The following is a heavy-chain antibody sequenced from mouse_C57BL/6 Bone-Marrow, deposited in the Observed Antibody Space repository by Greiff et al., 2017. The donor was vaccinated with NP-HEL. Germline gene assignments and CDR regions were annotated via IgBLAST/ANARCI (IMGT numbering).Heavy chain of an antibody. D-gene: IGHD2-5*01. CDR1: GYSITSGYY. V-gene: IGHV3-6*01. J-gene: IGHJ4*01. CDR2: ISYDGSN. Sequence: EVKLQESGPGLVKPSQSLSLTCSVTGYSITSGYYWNWIRQFPGNKLEWMGYISYDGSNNYNPSLKNRISITRDTSKNQFFLKLNSVTTEDTATYYCARDRDSNYVDDMDYWGQGTSVTVSS. CDR3: ARDRDSNYVDDMDY.